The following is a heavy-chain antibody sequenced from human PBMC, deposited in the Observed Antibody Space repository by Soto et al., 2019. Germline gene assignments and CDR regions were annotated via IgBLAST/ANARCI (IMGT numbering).Heavy chain of an antibody. D-gene: IGHD2-15*01. Sequence: QVQLQESGPGLVKSSETLSLTCTVSGTYMSGHFWSWMRQPPGKGLEWNGYGYYSGSTLYNLSLKSLVTISLDTSKNYFSLRLNSVTSANTAVYSCARGVYRSLVRTGWFDPWGQGTLVTVSS. CDR2: GYYSGST. CDR1: GTYMSGHF. V-gene: IGHV4-59*11. CDR3: ARGVYRSLVRTGWFDP. J-gene: IGHJ5*02.